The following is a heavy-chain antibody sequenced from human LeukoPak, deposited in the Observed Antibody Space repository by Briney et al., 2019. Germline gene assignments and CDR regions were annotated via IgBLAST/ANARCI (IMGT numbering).Heavy chain of an antibody. J-gene: IGHJ4*02. CDR1: GFTFSSYS. D-gene: IGHD6-19*01. V-gene: IGHV3-48*04. Sequence: GGSLRLSCAASGFTFSSYSMNWVRQAPGKGLEWVSYISSSSSTIYYADSVKGRFTISRDNAKNSLYLQMNSLRAEDTAVYYCARPGYSSGWYEEVAYYFDYWGQGTLVTVSS. CDR2: ISSSSSTI. CDR3: ARPGYSSGWYEEVAYYFDY.